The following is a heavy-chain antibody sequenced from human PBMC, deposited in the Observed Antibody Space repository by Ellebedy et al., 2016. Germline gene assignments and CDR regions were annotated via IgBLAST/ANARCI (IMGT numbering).Heavy chain of an antibody. D-gene: IGHD2-15*01. V-gene: IGHV3-30-3*01. Sequence: GGSLRLXCAASGFTFSSYAIHWVRQAPGKGLEWVALISYDGSTKYNADSVKGRFTISRDNSKSTLYLQMNSLRADDTAVYYCAWRGPRGPFDPWGQGTLVTVSS. CDR1: GFTFSSYA. CDR3: AWRGPRGPFDP. CDR2: ISYDGSTK. J-gene: IGHJ5*02.